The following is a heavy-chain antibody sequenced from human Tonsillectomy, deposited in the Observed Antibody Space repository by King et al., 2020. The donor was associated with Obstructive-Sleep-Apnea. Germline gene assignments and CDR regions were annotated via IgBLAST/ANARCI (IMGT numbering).Heavy chain of an antibody. CDR2: ISGSGGIT. V-gene: IGHV3-23*04. CDR1: GFTFSSNA. D-gene: IGHD3-22*01. CDR3: AREYYYDSGGYLDY. Sequence: VQLVESGGGLVQPGGSLRLACAASGFTFSSNAMSWVRQAPGKGLEWVSGISGSGGITYYADSVKGRFIISRDDSKNTLYLRMDSLRAEDTAVYYCAREYYYDSGGYLDYWGQGTLVTVSS. J-gene: IGHJ4*02.